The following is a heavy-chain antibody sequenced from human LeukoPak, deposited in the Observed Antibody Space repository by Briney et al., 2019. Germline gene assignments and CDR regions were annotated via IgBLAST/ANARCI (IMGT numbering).Heavy chain of an antibody. J-gene: IGHJ6*02. CDR1: GFTFTTSW. D-gene: IGHD4-23*01. CDR2: IEGDGTST. Sequence: AGGSLRLSCAASGFTFTTSWMHWFRQAPGKGLVWVSRIEGDGTSTTYADSVKGRFTISRDNSKNTLYLQMNSLRAEDTAVYYCAKDDLRWNYYYYGMDVWGQGTTVTVSS. CDR3: AKDDLRWNYYYYGMDV. V-gene: IGHV3-74*01.